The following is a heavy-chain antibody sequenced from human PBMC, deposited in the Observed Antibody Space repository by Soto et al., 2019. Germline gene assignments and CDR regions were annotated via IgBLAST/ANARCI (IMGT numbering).Heavy chain of an antibody. V-gene: IGHV3-33*01. Sequence: QVQVVESGGGVGQPGRSLRLSCAASGIPFSASGIHWVRQAPGKGLEWVARIWSDGNSQDYADSVKGQFTIPRDNSRNTVYLPMDSLGVEDRAVYFCARVKVVTCIAQWGQGTLVAVSS. CDR1: GIPFSASG. CDR2: IWSDGNSQ. J-gene: IGHJ4*02. D-gene: IGHD2-21*02. CDR3: ARVKVVTCIAQ.